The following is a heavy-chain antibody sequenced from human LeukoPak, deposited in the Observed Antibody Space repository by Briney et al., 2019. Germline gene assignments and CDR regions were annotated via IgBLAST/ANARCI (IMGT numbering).Heavy chain of an antibody. V-gene: IGHV1-8*01. Sequence: GASVKVSCKASGYTFTSYDINWVRQATGQGLEWMGWMNPNSGNTGYAQKFQGRVTMTRNTSISTAYTELSSLRSEDTAVYYCARGGDYGDYARHTPWGQGTLVTVSS. CDR2: MNPNSGNT. D-gene: IGHD4-17*01. J-gene: IGHJ5*02. CDR3: ARGGDYGDYARHTP. CDR1: GYTFTSYD.